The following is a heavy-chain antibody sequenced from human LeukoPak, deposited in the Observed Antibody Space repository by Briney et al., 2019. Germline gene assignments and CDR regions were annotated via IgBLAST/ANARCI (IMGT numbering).Heavy chain of an antibody. CDR2: IYIGGST. CDR3: ARLGFVVPAVIFDY. J-gene: IGHJ4*02. D-gene: IGHD2-2*02. Sequence: GGSLRLSCAASGFTVSSNYMSWVRQAPGKGLEWVSVIYIGGSTYYADSVKGRFTISRDISKNTLYLQMYSLRAEDTAMYYCARLGFVVPAVIFDYWGQGTLVTVSS. V-gene: IGHV3-53*01. CDR1: GFTVSSNY.